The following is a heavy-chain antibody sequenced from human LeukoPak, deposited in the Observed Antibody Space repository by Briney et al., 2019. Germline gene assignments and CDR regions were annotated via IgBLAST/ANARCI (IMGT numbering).Heavy chain of an antibody. J-gene: IGHJ6*02. CDR3: ARGRQNLDWFLSRGGMDV. D-gene: IGHD3-9*01. CDR1: GGSISSGDYY. CDR2: IYYSGST. V-gene: IGHV4-30-4*01. Sequence: KSSETLSLTCTVSGGSISSGDYYWSWIRHPPGKGLEWIGYIYYSGSTYYNPSLKSRVTISVDTSKNQFSLKLSSVTAADTAVYYCARGRQNLDWFLSRGGMDVWGQGTTVTVSS.